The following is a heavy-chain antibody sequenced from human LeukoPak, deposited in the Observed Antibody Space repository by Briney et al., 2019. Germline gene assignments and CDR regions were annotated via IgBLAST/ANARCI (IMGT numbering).Heavy chain of an antibody. V-gene: IGHV1-46*01. D-gene: IGHD4-17*01. CDR3: GRDSTVTTFRGCVDP. CDR1: GYTFINHY. J-gene: IGHJ5*02. Sequence: ASVKVSCKASGYTFINHYIHWVRQAPGQGLEWMGVINPSGGSTNYAQKFQGRVTVTRDASTSTVYIELSSLTSEDTGVYYCGRDSTVTTFRGCVDPWGQGTLVTVSS. CDR2: INPSGGST.